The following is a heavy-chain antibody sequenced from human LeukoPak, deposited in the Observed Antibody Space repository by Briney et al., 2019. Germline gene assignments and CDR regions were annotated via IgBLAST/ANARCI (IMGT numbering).Heavy chain of an antibody. CDR1: GGSFSGYY. J-gene: IGHJ2*01. V-gene: IGHV4-34*01. Sequence: SETLSLTCAVYGGSFSGYYWSWIRQPPGKGLEWIGEINHSGSTNYNPSLKSRVTISVDTSKNQFSLKLSSVTAADTAVYYCARQYIDILTGYHRGELYWYFDLWGRGTLVTVSS. CDR2: INHSGST. D-gene: IGHD3-9*01. CDR3: ARQYIDILTGYHRGELYWYFDL.